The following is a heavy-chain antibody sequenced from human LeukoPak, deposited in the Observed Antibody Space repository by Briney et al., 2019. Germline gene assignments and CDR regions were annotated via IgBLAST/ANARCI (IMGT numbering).Heavy chain of an antibody. V-gene: IGHV3-30*18. CDR1: GFSLSSYW. CDR2: ISYDGSNK. J-gene: IGHJ6*03. CDR3: VKEYYYGSGSYWSYYYYYYMDV. D-gene: IGHD3-10*01. Sequence: PGGSLRLSCAASGFSLSSYWMTWVRQAPGKGLEWVAVISYDGSNKYYADSVKGRFTISRDNSKNTLYLQMNSLRAEDTAVYYCVKEYYYGSGSYWSYYYYYYMDVWGKGTTVTVSS.